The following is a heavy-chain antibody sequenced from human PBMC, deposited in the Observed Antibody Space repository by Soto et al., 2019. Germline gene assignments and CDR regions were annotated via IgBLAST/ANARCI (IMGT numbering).Heavy chain of an antibody. J-gene: IGHJ4*02. D-gene: IGHD3-10*02. CDR3: ARAFYYVGIDY. CDR1: GFSISSGDYY. CDR2: IYYSGST. V-gene: IGHV4-30-4*01. Sequence: SETLSLTCTVSGFSISSGDYYLSWIRQPPGKGLEWIGYIYYSGSTYYNPSLKSRVTISVDTSKNQFSLKLSSVTAADTAVYYCARAFYYVGIDYWGQGTLVTVSS.